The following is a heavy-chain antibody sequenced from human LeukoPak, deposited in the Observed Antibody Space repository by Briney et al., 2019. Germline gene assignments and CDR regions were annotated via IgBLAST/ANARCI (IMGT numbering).Heavy chain of an antibody. J-gene: IGHJ6*03. CDR2: IYYSGST. CDR3: ARLIAVAGTWYYYYYMDV. V-gene: IGHV4-59*01. CDR1: GGSISSFY. Sequence: PSETLSLTCTVSGGSISSFYWSWIRQPPGKGLEWIGYIYYSGSTNYNPSLKSRVTISVDTSKTQFSLKLSSVIAADTAVYYCARLIAVAGTWYYYYYMDVWGKGTTVTVSS. D-gene: IGHD6-19*01.